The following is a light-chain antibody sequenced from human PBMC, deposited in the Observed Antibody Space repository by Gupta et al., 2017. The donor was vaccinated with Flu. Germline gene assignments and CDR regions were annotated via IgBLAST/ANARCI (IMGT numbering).Light chain of an antibody. CDR2: GTS. CDR3: QQYDDWSPLT. Sequence: IVMTQSPATLSVSPGERATLSCRASQSLSSNLAWYQHKPGQAPRLLIFGTSTRATGVPARFSGSGSGTEFTLTISSLQSEDFAVEDWQQYDDWSPLTCGGGTKEEIK. J-gene: IGKJ4*01. V-gene: IGKV3-15*01. CDR1: QSLSSN.